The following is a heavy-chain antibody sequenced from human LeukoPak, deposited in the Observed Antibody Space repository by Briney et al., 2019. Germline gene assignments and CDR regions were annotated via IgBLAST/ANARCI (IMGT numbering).Heavy chain of an antibody. CDR3: ARGGIAVAGTILFDY. J-gene: IGHJ4*02. D-gene: IGHD6-19*01. Sequence: SVKVSCKASGGTFSSYAISWVRQAPGQGLEWMGRIIPILGIANYAQKFQGRVTITADKSTSTAYMELSSLRSEDTAVYYCARGGIAVAGTILFDYWGQGTLVTVSS. V-gene: IGHV1-69*04. CDR2: IIPILGIA. CDR1: GGTFSSYA.